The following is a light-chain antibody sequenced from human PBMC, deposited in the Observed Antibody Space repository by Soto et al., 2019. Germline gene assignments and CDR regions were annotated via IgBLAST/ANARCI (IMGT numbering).Light chain of an antibody. J-gene: IGLJ1*01. V-gene: IGLV2-23*02. Sequence: QSALTQPASVSGSPGQSITISCTGTSSDDGSYNLVSWYQQHPGKAPKLMIYEVSKRPSGVSNRFSGSKSGNTASLTISGLQAEDEADYYCCSYAGSSTYVFGTRTKVTVL. CDR2: EVS. CDR3: CSYAGSSTYV. CDR1: SSDDGSYNL.